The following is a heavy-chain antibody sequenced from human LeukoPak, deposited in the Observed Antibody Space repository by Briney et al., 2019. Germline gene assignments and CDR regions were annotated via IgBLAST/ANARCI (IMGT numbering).Heavy chain of an antibody. Sequence: PGGSLRLSCAASGXTFSSYSMNWVRQAPGKGLEWVSSISSSSSYIYYADSVKGRFTISRDNAKNSLYLQMNSLRAEDTAVYYCARAETIQTYFDYWGQGTLVTVPS. CDR1: GXTFSSYS. CDR3: ARAETIQTYFDY. D-gene: IGHD1-1*01. J-gene: IGHJ4*02. CDR2: ISSSSSYI. V-gene: IGHV3-21*01.